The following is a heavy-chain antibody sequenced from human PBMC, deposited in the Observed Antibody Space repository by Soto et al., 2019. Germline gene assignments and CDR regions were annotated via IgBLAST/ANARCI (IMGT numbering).Heavy chain of an antibody. D-gene: IGHD4-17*01. Sequence: QVQLQESGPGLVKPSQTLSLTCTVSGGSISSGNYYWSWIRQHPGKGLEWIGYIYYSGSPYYNPSLKSRVTISVDTSKNQFSLKLSSVTAADTAVYYCARKATVTTCFDYWGQGTLVTVSS. V-gene: IGHV4-31*03. CDR1: GGSISSGNYY. CDR3: ARKATVTTCFDY. J-gene: IGHJ4*02. CDR2: IYYSGSP.